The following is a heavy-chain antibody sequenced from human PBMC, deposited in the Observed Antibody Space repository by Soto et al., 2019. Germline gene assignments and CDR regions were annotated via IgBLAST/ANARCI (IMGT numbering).Heavy chain of an antibody. V-gene: IGHV4-59*01. Sequence: SETLSLTCSVSGGSISSYYWSWIRQPPGKALEWIGYISYSGSTKYNPSLKSRVTISVDTSKNQFSLKLTSVTAADTAVYYCGRDRVIPARETTYFYGMAVWGQGTTVTVSS. CDR2: ISYSGST. J-gene: IGHJ6*02. D-gene: IGHD3-16*02. CDR1: GGSISSYY. CDR3: GRDRVIPARETTYFYGMAV.